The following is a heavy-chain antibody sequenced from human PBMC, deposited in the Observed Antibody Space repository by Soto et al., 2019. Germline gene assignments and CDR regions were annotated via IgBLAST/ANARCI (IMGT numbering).Heavy chain of an antibody. Sequence: QVQLVESGGGVVQPGRSLRLSCAASGFTFSSYAMHWVRQAPGKGLEWVAVISYDGSNKYYADSVKGRFTISRDNSKNTLYLQMNSLRAEDTAVYYCARDLYSSGCVDYWGQGTLVTVSS. CDR3: ARDLYSSGCVDY. D-gene: IGHD6-19*01. CDR1: GFTFSSYA. V-gene: IGHV3-30-3*01. J-gene: IGHJ4*02. CDR2: ISYDGSNK.